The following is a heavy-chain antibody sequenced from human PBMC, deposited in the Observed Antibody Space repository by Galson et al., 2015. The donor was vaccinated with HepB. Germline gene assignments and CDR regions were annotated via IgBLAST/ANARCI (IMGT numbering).Heavy chain of an antibody. Sequence: SLRLSCAASGFTFSSYSMNWVRQAPGKGLEWVAVISYDGSNKYYADSVKGRFTISRDNSKNTLYLQMNSLRAEDTAVYYCARPGLRYFDWLLLWGQGTLVTVSS. CDR3: ARPGLRYFDWLLL. CDR2: ISYDGSNK. V-gene: IGHV3-30*03. CDR1: GFTFSSYS. J-gene: IGHJ4*02. D-gene: IGHD3-9*01.